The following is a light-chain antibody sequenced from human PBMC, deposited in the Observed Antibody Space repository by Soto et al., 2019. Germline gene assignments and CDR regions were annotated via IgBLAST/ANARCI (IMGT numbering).Light chain of an antibody. CDR1: TGAVTSSHY. V-gene: IGLV7-46*01. J-gene: IGLJ2*01. CDR3: LLSYSGPRGPRVV. CDR2: DTT. Sequence: QAVVTQEPSLTVSPGGTVTLTCGSSTGAVTSSHYPYWFQQKPGQAPRTLIYDTTDKHSWTPTRFSGSLLGGKGALTLSGAQPEDEAGYYFLLSYSGPRGPRVVFGGGTKLTVL.